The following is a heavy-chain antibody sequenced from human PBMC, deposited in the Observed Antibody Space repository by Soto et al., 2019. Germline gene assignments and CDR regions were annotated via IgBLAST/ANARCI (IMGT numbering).Heavy chain of an antibody. CDR3: ARKLRFLEWSERGDYYYYYMDV. V-gene: IGHV4-59*01. D-gene: IGHD3-3*01. CDR2: IYYSGST. J-gene: IGHJ6*03. Sequence: SETLSLTCTVSGGSISSYYWSWIRQPPGKGLEWIGYIYYSGSTNYNPSLKSRVTISVGTSKNQFSLKLSSVTAADTAVYYCARKLRFLEWSERGDYYYYYMDVWGKGTTVTVSS. CDR1: GGSISSYY.